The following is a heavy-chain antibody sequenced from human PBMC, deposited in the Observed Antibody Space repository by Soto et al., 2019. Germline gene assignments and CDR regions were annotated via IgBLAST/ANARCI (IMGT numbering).Heavy chain of an antibody. CDR1: GFSLSTSGVG. CDR3: AHSPHPSQNAFHV. Sequence: QITLKESGPTLVKPTQTLTLTCTFSGFSLSTSGVGVGWIRQPPGKALEWLALIYWHDDKRYSPSLKNRLTXTXDXXKNRVVLTMNNLDPVDTATYYCAHSPHPSQNAFHVWGQGTMVTVSS. V-gene: IGHV2-5*01. CDR2: IYWHDDK. J-gene: IGHJ3*01.